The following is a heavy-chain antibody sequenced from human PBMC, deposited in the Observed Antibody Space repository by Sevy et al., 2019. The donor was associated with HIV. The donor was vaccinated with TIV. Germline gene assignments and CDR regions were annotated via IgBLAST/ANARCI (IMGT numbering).Heavy chain of an antibody. J-gene: IGHJ4*02. V-gene: IGHV3-23*01. CDR3: AREGCTKPHDY. Sequence: GGSLRLSCAASGFTFSKYSMSWVRQPPGKGLEWVSTLSFGCGEINYADSVKGRFTISRDNSKSSVYLQMNNRSPEDTAVYYCAREGCTKPHDYWGQGTLVTVSS. D-gene: IGHD2-8*01. CDR1: GFTFSKYS. CDR2: LSFGCGEI.